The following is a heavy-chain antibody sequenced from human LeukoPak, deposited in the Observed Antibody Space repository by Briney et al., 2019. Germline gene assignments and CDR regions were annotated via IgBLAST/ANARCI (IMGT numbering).Heavy chain of an antibody. Sequence: GGSLRLSCAGSGFSFSSYSMKWVRQAPGKGLEWLAYIRYDGGSKYYADLVKGRFTISRDNSKNTLYLQMNSLRAEDTAVYYCARDQAGSGHYADYWGQGTLVTVSS. J-gene: IGHJ4*02. V-gene: IGHV3-30*02. D-gene: IGHD3-10*01. CDR2: IRYDGGSK. CDR3: ARDQAGSGHYADY. CDR1: GFSFSSYS.